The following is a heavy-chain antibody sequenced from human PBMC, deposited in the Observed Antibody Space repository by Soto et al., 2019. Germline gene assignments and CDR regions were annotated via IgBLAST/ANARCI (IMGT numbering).Heavy chain of an antibody. V-gene: IGHV3-30-3*01. CDR1: GFTFSSYA. J-gene: IGHJ4*02. Sequence: GGSLRLSCAASGFTFSSYAMHWVRQAPGKGLEWVAVISYDGSNKYYADSVKGRFTISRDNSKNTLYLQMNSLRAEDTAVYYCARGPDSGSPDYWGQGTLVTVSS. CDR3: ARGPDSGSPDY. D-gene: IGHD1-26*01. CDR2: ISYDGSNK.